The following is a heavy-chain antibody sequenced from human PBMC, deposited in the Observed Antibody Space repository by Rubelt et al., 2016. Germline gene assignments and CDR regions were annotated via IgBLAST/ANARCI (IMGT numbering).Heavy chain of an antibody. CDR3: ASLRYPYGMDV. Sequence: QVQLQQWGAGLLKPSETLSLTCAVYGGSFSGYYWSWIRQPPGKGLEWIGEINHSGSTNYNPSPKSGVTISVDTSKNQFSLKLSSVTAADTAVYYCASLRYPYGMDVWGQGTTVTVSS. D-gene: IGHD4-17*01. CDR2: INHSGST. J-gene: IGHJ6*02. V-gene: IGHV4-34*01. CDR1: GGSFSGYY.